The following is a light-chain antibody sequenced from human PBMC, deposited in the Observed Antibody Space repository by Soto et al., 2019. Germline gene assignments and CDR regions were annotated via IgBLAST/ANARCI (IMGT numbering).Light chain of an antibody. V-gene: IGLV1-40*01. CDR1: SSNIGAGKY. CDR2: GDT. J-gene: IGLJ3*02. CDR3: QSYDRGLSASV. Sequence: QSVLTQPPSVSGAPGQRVTISCTGSSSNIGAGKYVHWYQQLPGRAPKLLIYGDTNRPSGVPDRFSASKSGTSASLAITGLQAEDEADYHCQSYDRGLSASVFGGGTKFTVL.